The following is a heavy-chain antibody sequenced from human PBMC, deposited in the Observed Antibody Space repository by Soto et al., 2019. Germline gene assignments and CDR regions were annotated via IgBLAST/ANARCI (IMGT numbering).Heavy chain of an antibody. V-gene: IGHV4-59*01. Sequence: PSETLSLTCTVSGGSISSYYWSWIRQPPGKGLEWIGYIYYSGSTNYNPSLKSRVTISVDTSKNQFSLKLSSVTAADTAVYYCARRYGDSFDYWSQGTLVTVSS. CDR1: GGSISSYY. CDR3: ARRYGDSFDY. D-gene: IGHD4-17*01. J-gene: IGHJ4*02. CDR2: IYYSGST.